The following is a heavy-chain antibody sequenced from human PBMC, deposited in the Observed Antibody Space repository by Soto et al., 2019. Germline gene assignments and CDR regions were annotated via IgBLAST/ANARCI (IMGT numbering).Heavy chain of an antibody. Sequence: GGSLRLSCAASGFTFSNAWMSWVRQAPGKGLEWVGRIKSKTDGGTTDYAAPVKGRFTISRDDSKNTLYLQMNSLKTEDTAVYYCTTEYPVVAEQDYWGQGTLVTVSS. D-gene: IGHD3-22*01. CDR1: GFTFSNAW. V-gene: IGHV3-15*01. CDR2: IKSKTDGGTT. CDR3: TTEYPVVAEQDY. J-gene: IGHJ4*02.